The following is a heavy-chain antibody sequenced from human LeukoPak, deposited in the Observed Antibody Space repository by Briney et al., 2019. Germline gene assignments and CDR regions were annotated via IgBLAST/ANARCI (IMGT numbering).Heavy chain of an antibody. CDR2: ISSSGATK. CDR1: GFTFSSYR. D-gene: IGHD1-26*01. CDR3: ARATRGVGSNFDY. V-gene: IGHV3-48*03. J-gene: IGHJ4*02. Sequence: GGSLRLSCAASGFTFSSYRMNWVRQAPGKGLEWVSYISSSGATKYYADSVKGRFTISRDNAKNSLYLQMNSLRAEDTAVYYCARATRGVGSNFDYWGQGTLVTVSS.